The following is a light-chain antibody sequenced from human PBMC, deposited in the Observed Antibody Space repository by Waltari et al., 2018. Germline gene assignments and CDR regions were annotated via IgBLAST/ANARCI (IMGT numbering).Light chain of an antibody. Sequence: EIVFTQSQGTVSLSPGERANIPCRSSQSVPKNYLGWFHQKPGQAPRLLIYDVSNRAAGIPDRFSGSGSGTDFTLTLSRLEPEDFAVYYCQQYATSPITFGQGTRLEIK. CDR2: DVS. V-gene: IGKV3-20*01. CDR3: QQYATSPIT. CDR1: QSVPKNY. J-gene: IGKJ5*01.